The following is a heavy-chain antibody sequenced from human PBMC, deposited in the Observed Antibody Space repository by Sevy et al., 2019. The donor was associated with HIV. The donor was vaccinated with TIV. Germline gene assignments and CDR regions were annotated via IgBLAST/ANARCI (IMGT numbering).Heavy chain of an antibody. CDR1: GGTFSSYA. CDR3: AREPLYCSSTSCYYYYGMDV. D-gene: IGHD2-2*01. CDR2: IIPIFGTA. Sequence: ASVKVSCKASGGTFSSYAISWVRQAPGQGLEWMGGIIPIFGTANYAQKFQGRVTITADESTSTAYMELSSLRSEDTAMYYCAREPLYCSSTSCYYYYGMDVWGQGTTVTVSS. V-gene: IGHV1-69*13. J-gene: IGHJ6*02.